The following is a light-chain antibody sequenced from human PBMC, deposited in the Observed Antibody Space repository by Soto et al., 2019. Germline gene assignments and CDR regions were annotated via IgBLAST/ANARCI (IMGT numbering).Light chain of an antibody. CDR2: EVS. CDR3: SSSAGSLHV. Sequence: QSALTQPPSASGSPGQSVTISCTGTSSDVGGYNYVSWYQQHPGKAPKLMIYEVSKRPSGVPDRFSGSKSGNTASLTVSGLQSEDEPDYYCSSSAGSLHVFGTGTKLTVL. CDR1: SSDVGGYNY. V-gene: IGLV2-8*01. J-gene: IGLJ1*01.